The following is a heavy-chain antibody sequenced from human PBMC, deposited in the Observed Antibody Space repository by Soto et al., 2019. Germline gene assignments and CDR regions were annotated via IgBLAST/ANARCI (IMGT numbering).Heavy chain of an antibody. CDR3: AKHQKSIYLDWFDP. D-gene: IGHD2-2*01. CDR2: ISGSGGST. V-gene: IGHV3-23*01. Sequence: GGPMSLSRAAAGVSLCRCAMSCVRQAPGKGLEWVSAISGSGGSTYYADSVKGRFTISRDNSKNTLYLQMNSLRAEDTAVYYCAKHQKSIYLDWFDPWGQGTLVTVSS. J-gene: IGHJ5*02. CDR1: GVSLCRCA.